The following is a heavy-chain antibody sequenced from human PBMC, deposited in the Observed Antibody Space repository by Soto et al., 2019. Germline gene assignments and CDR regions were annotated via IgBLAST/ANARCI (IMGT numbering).Heavy chain of an antibody. D-gene: IGHD3-22*01. Sequence: QVQLVESGGGVVQPGRSLRLSCAASGFTFSSYAMHWVRQAPGKGLEWVAVISYDGSNKYYADSVKGRFTISRDNSKNTLYLQMNSLRAEDTAVYYCARVYYYDSSGSAFDIWGQGTMVTVSS. CDR2: ISYDGSNK. V-gene: IGHV3-30-3*01. CDR3: ARVYYYDSSGSAFDI. J-gene: IGHJ3*02. CDR1: GFTFSSYA.